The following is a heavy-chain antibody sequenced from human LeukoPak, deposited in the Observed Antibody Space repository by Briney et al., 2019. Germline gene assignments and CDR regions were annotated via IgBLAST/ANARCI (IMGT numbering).Heavy chain of an antibody. V-gene: IGHV1-69*04. D-gene: IGHD1-26*01. CDR1: GGTFSSYA. Sequence: GASVKVSCKASGGTFSSYAISWVRQAPGQGLEWMGRIIPILGIANYAQKFQGRVTITADKSTSTAYMELSSLRSEDTAVYYCARGSRVSGVGAMVEDYWGQGTLVTVSS. J-gene: IGHJ4*02. CDR3: ARGSRVSGVGAMVEDY. CDR2: IIPILGIA.